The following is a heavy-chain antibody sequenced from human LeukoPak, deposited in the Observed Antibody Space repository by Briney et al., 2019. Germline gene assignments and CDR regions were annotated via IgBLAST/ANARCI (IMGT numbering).Heavy chain of an antibody. Sequence: GGSLRLSCAASGFTFSSYEMNWVRQAPGKGLEWVSYISSSGSTIYYADSVKGRFTISRDNAKNTLYLQMNSLRVEDTAVYYCARDGSLPDKWGQGTLVTVSS. V-gene: IGHV3-48*03. CDR1: GFTFSSYE. CDR3: ARDGSLPDK. J-gene: IGHJ4*02. CDR2: ISSSGSTI. D-gene: IGHD3-9*01.